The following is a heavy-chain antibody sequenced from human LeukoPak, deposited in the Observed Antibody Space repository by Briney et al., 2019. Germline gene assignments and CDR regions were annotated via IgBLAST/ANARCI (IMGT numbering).Heavy chain of an antibody. D-gene: IGHD3-3*01. CDR1: GFTFSSYA. J-gene: IGHJ4*02. CDR2: ISYDGSNK. Sequence: GRSLRLSCAASGFTFSSYAMHWVRQAPGKGLEWVAVISYDGSNKYYADSVKGRFTISRDNSKNTLYLQMNSLRAEDTAVYYCAKALIGVRFLEWLFLDYWGQGTLVTVSS. V-gene: IGHV3-30-3*01. CDR3: AKALIGVRFLEWLFLDY.